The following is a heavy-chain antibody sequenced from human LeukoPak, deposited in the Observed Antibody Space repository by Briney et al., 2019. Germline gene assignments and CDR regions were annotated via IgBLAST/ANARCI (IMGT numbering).Heavy chain of an antibody. V-gene: IGHV4-59*01. CDR1: GDSISSDY. J-gene: IGHJ5*02. Sequence: SETLSLTCTVSGDSISSDYWNWIRQPPGKGLEWIGYIFSGGSTAYNPSLKSRATISADTSKNQFSLKVNFVTAADTAVYFCAGGSVNNWFDPWGQGTLVTV. D-gene: IGHD2-15*01. CDR3: AGGSVNNWFDP. CDR2: IFSGGST.